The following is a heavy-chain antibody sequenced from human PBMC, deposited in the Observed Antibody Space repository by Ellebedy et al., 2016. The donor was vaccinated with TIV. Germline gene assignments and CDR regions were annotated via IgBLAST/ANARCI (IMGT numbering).Heavy chain of an antibody. CDR3: ARALNHVDTVSTAPLDC. Sequence: PGGSLRLSCVTSGFTFSIYWMSWVRQAPGKGLEWVALISYDGSNKYFADSVQGRFTISRDNSQNTLYLLMNSLRGDDTAIYYCARALNHVDTVSTAPLDCWGQGTLVTVSS. CDR1: GFTFSIYW. D-gene: IGHD5/OR15-5a*01. J-gene: IGHJ4*02. CDR2: ISYDGSNK. V-gene: IGHV3-30*03.